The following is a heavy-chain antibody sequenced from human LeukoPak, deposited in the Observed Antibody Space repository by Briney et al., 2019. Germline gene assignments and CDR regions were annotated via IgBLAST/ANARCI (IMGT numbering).Heavy chain of an antibody. D-gene: IGHD4-17*01. J-gene: IGHJ6*03. Sequence: ASVKVSCKASGYTFTSYDINWVRQATGQGLEWMGWMNPNSGNTGYAQKFQGRVTITRNTSISTAYMELSSLRSEDTAVYYCARGGRGYGDYYYYYMDVWGKGTTVTVSS. V-gene: IGHV1-8*03. CDR3: ARGGRGYGDYYYYYMDV. CDR2: MNPNSGNT. CDR1: GYTFTSYD.